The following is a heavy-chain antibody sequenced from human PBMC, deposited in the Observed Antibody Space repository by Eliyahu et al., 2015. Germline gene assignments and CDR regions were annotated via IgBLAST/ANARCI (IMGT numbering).Heavy chain of an antibody. J-gene: IGHJ5*02. D-gene: IGHD3-3*01. V-gene: IGHV1-18*01. CDR2: ISAYNGNT. CDR1: GYXXTSYX. CDR3: ARVSGPNEPETYYDFWSGYYRFDP. Sequence: QVQLVQSGAEVKKPGAXVKVXCXASGYXXTSYXPRXGPQAPGQGXEWMGWISAYNGNTNYAQKLQGRVTMTTDTSTSTAYMELRSLRSDDTAVYYCARVSGPNEPETYYDFWSGYYRFDPWGQGTLVTVSS.